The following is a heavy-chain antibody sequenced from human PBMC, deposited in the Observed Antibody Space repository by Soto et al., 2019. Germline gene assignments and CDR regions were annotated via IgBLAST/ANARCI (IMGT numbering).Heavy chain of an antibody. CDR1: GYTFTNY. CDR3: ARENWSYVD. J-gene: IGHJ4*02. V-gene: IGHV1-2*02. CDR2: MNPNDGDT. D-gene: IGHD1-26*01. Sequence: QAQLVQSGAEAKRPGTSVKVSCKVSGYTFTNYFHWIRQAPGQGLEWMVWMNPNDGDTEYARKFQARVALTRDTSISTAYMELSSLSSADTAVYYCARENWSYVDWGQGTLVTVSS.